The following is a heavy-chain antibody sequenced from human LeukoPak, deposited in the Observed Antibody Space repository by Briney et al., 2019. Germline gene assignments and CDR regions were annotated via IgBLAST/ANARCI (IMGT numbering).Heavy chain of an antibody. CDR2: ISYDGNKK. Sequence: GGSLRLSCAASGFTFSSYWMSWVRQAPGKGLEWVAVISYDGNKKYYADSVTGRFTISRDNSKNTMYVQMNSLRAEDTAMYYCARGFWSGYNDYWGQGTLVTISS. CDR3: ARGFWSGYNDY. J-gene: IGHJ4*02. V-gene: IGHV3-30*03. CDR1: GFTFSSYW. D-gene: IGHD3-3*01.